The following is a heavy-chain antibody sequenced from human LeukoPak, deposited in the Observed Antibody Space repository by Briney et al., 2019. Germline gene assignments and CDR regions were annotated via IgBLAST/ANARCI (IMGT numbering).Heavy chain of an antibody. J-gene: IGHJ4*02. D-gene: IGHD3-10*01. V-gene: IGHV3-15*01. Sequence: GGSLRLSCAGSGFIFSDAWMTWVRLAPGKGLEWVGLIKSKRGGETIDYAAPVKGRFTISRDDSENTVYLQMNSLKIEDTAVYYCVKVFTVRDPTFAFWGQGTQVTVSS. CDR1: GFIFSDAW. CDR3: VKVFTVRDPTFAF. CDR2: IKSKRGGETI.